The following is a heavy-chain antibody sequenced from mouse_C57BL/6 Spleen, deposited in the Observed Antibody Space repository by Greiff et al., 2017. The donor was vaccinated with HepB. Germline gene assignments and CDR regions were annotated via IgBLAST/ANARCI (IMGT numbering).Heavy chain of an antibody. CDR3: ARSVRWVAMDY. V-gene: IGHV1-82*01. D-gene: IGHD1-1*02. J-gene: IGHJ4*01. CDR1: GYAFSSSW. CDR2: IYPGDGDT. Sequence: QVQLKQSGPELVKPGASVKISCKASGYAFSSSWMNWVKQRPGKGLEWIGRIYPGDGDTNYNGKFKGKATLTADKSSSTAYMQLSSLTSEDSAVYFCARSVRWVAMDYWGQGTSVTVSS.